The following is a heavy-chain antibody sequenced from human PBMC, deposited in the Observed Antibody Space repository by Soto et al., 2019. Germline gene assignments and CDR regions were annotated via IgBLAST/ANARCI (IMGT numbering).Heavy chain of an antibody. D-gene: IGHD1-1*01. CDR2: INGGNGPT. J-gene: IGHJ4*02. Sequence: CGSLRLSCAAAGFTFTHYTMSWVRQLPGKGLEWVSGINGGNGPTYYADSVKGRFTISRDNSQNTLYLQMNSMRVGDTDIYSCGKENEPDGAWDFDDWGEGTLVTLCS. V-gene: IGHV3-23*01. CDR3: GKENEPDGAWDFDD. CDR1: GFTFTHYT.